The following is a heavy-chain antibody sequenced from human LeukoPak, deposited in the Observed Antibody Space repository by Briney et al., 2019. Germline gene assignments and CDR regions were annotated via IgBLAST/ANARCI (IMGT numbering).Heavy chain of an antibody. D-gene: IGHD3-9*01. V-gene: IGHV4-59*08. CDR1: GGSISSYC. Sequence: SETLSLTCTVSGGSISSYCWSWIRQPPGKGLEWIGYIYYSGSTNYNPSLKSRVTISVDTSKNQFSLKLSSVTAADTAVYYCARGNYDILTGYYPFDYWGQGTLVTVSS. J-gene: IGHJ4*02. CDR2: IYYSGST. CDR3: ARGNYDILTGYYPFDY.